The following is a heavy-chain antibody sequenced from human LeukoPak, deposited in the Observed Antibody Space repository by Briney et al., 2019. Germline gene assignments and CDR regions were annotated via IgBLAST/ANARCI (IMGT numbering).Heavy chain of an antibody. D-gene: IGHD2/OR15-2a*01. CDR3: ASFGAFDV. CDR2: TYYSGNT. CDR1: GGSVKSGDHY. Sequence: SETLSLTCTVSGGSVKSGDHYWTWIRQHPGKGLEWIGHTYYSGNTYYDPSLESRVTISVDTSKNQFSLTLNSVSAADTAVYYCASFGAFDVWGQGTMVTVSS. J-gene: IGHJ3*01. V-gene: IGHV4-31*03.